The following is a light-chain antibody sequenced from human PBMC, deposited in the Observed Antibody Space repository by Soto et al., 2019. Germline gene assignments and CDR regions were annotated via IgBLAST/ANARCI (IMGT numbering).Light chain of an antibody. J-gene: IGLJ1*01. CDR3: SSYTSSSKV. CDR1: SSDVGGYNY. V-gene: IGLV2-14*01. Sequence: QSVLTQPASVSGSPGQPITISCTGTSSDVGGYNYVSWYQQHPGKAPKLMIYDVSNRPSGVSNRFSGSKSGNTAFLTISGLQAEDEADYYCSSYTSSSKVFGTGTKVTVL. CDR2: DVS.